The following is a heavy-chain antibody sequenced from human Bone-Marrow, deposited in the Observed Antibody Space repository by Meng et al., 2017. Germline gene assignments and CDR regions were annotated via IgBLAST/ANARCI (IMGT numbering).Heavy chain of an antibody. Sequence: EVHLGGSWGGLVRPGGSLRLSCAASGFTFSNAWMSWVRQAPGRGLEWVARIKSKTDGETPDYAAPVKGRFTISRDDSKNTLYLQMHSLKTEDTAVYYCNWNDFGDYWGQGALVTVS. CDR1: GFTFSNAW. CDR2: IKSKTDGETP. CDR3: NWNDFGDY. V-gene: IGHV3-15*01. J-gene: IGHJ4*02. D-gene: IGHD1-1*01.